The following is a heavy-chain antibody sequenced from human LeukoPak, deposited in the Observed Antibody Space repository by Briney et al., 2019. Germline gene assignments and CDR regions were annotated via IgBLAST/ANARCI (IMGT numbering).Heavy chain of an antibody. Sequence: GGSLGLSCAASGFTFSSDAMSWVRQAPGKGLEWVSAISGSGGSTYYADSVKGRFTISRDNSKNTLYLQMNSLRAEDTAVYYCAKDRGSSRPHGFDYWGQGTLVTVSS. CDR3: AKDRGSSRPHGFDY. CDR2: ISGSGGST. J-gene: IGHJ4*02. V-gene: IGHV3-23*01. D-gene: IGHD6-13*01. CDR1: GFTFSSDA.